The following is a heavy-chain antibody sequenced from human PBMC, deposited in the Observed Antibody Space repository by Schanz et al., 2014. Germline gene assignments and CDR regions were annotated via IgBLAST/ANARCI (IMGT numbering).Heavy chain of an antibody. CDR1: TSIFNHAW. D-gene: IGHD3-3*01. V-gene: IGHV3-48*01. CDR2: INSVGSNT. Sequence: EVQLLESGGGLVQPGGSLRLSCAASTSIFNHAWMSWVRQAPGKGLVWVARINSVGSNTDYADSVKGRFTMSRDNAKNSVFLQMNSLRAEDTAVYYCVRDSFFAFDYWGQGTLVTVSS. CDR3: VRDSFFAFDY. J-gene: IGHJ4*02.